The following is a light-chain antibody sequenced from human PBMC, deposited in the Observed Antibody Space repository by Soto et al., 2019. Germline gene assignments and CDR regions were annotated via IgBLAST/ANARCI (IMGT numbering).Light chain of an antibody. Sequence: VLAQSPATLSLSPGDTATLSCRASEGVGSFLAWYRQKPGQPPRLLIYDASYRANGIPARFSGSGSATEFTLTINSLEPEDFAVYYGQQRGYWPRTFGQGTTLEIK. J-gene: IGKJ2*01. V-gene: IGKV3-11*01. CDR3: QQRGYWPRT. CDR1: EGVGSF. CDR2: DAS.